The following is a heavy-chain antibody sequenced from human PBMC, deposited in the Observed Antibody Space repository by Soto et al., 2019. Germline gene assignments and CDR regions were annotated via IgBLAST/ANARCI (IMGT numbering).Heavy chain of an antibody. CDR1: GFTFSSYG. CDR2: ISYDGSNK. V-gene: IGHV3-30*18. J-gene: IGHJ4*02. Sequence: GGSLRLSCAASGFTFSSYGMHWVRQAPGKGLEWVAVISYDGSNKYYADSVKGRFTISRNTSKNTLYLQMNSLRAEETAVYYCAKDSRTYYDFWSGYPAFDYWGQGTLVTVSS. D-gene: IGHD3-3*01. CDR3: AKDSRTYYDFWSGYPAFDY.